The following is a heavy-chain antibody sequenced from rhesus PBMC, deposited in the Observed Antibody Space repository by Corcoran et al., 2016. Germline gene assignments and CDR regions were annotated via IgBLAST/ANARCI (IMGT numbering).Heavy chain of an antibody. V-gene: IGHV4-169*02. D-gene: IGHD5-12*01. CDR1: GGPISSSY. Sequence: QLQLQESGPGLVKPSETLSVTCAVSGGPISSSYWSGIRQAPGKGLEWIGYIYGSGSSTNYNPSLKSRVTLSVDTSKNQFSLKLSSVTAADTAVYYCASGGGYSYSSFEYWGQGVLVTVSS. CDR2: IYGSGSST. J-gene: IGHJ4*01. CDR3: ASGGGYSYSSFEY.